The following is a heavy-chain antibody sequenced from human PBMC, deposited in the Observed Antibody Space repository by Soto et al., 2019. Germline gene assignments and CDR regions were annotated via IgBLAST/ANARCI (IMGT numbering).Heavy chain of an antibody. CDR2: ISYDGSNK. D-gene: IGHD5-18*01. V-gene: IGHV3-30*18. J-gene: IGHJ4*02. Sequence: QVQLVESGGGVVQPGRSLRLSCAASGFTFSSYGMHWVRQAPGKGLEWVAVISYDGSNKYYADSVKGRFTISRDNSKNTLYLQMNSLRAEDTAVYYGAKHPGQYSYGPDYWGQGTLVTVSS. CDR1: GFTFSSYG. CDR3: AKHPGQYSYGPDY.